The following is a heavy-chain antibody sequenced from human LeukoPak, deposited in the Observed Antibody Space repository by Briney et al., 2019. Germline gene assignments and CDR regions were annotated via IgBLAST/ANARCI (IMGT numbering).Heavy chain of an antibody. Sequence: GGSLRLSCAASGFNFKNYHMNWVRQVPGKGPEWVSSITDNGLSIYYADSVKGRFTISRDNAENSLYLQMDSLRAEDTAVYCCAREAVSGSSYFDYWGLGTLVTVSS. CDR1: GFNFKNYH. CDR3: AREAVSGSSYFDY. V-gene: IGHV3-21*01. D-gene: IGHD6-19*01. CDR2: ITDNGLSI. J-gene: IGHJ4*02.